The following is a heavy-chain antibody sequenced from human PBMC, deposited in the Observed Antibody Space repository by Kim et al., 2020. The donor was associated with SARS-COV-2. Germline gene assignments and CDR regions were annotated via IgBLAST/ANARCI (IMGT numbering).Heavy chain of an antibody. CDR2: ISYDGSNK. CDR3: ARGSGYDIFFHYYYYGM. V-gene: IGHV3-30*04. J-gene: IGHJ6*01. CDR1: GFTFSSYA. Sequence: GGSLRLSCAASGFTFSSYAMHWVRQAPGKGLEWVAGISYDGSNKYYADSVKGRFTISIDNSKNTLYLQMNSLRAEDTAVYDCARGSGYDIFFHYYYYGM. D-gene: IGHD3-9*01.